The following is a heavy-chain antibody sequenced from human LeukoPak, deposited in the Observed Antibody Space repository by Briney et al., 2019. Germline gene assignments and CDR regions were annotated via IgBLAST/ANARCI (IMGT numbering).Heavy chain of an antibody. J-gene: IGHJ4*02. CDR1: GFTLSNHW. V-gene: IGHV3-74*01. Sequence: GGSLRLSCAASGFTLSNHWMHWVRQAPGKGLLWVSRIDSDGTRTLYADSVKGRFTISRDDARNTLYLQMNSLRADDTAIYYCVRSSGFPDYWGQGTLVTVSS. D-gene: IGHD3-22*01. CDR3: VRSSGFPDY. CDR2: IDSDGTRT.